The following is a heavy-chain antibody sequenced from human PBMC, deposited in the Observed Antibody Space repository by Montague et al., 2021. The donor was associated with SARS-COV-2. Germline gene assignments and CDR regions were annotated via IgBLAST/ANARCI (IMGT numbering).Heavy chain of an antibody. CDR2: IYYSGST. V-gene: IGHV4-59*01. CDR3: ARGMDI. D-gene: IGHD2-8*01. CDR1: GGSINSYY. Sequence: SETLSLICTVSGGSINSYYWSWIRQPPGKGLEWIGYIYYSGSTDYNPSLKSRVTISVDTSKNQFSLKLSSVTAADTAVYYCARGMDIWGQGTMVTVSS. J-gene: IGHJ3*02.